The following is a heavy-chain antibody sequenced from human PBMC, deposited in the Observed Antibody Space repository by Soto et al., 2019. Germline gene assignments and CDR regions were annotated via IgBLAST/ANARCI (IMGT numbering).Heavy chain of an antibody. J-gene: IGHJ4*02. Sequence: ASVKVSCKVSGYTLTELSVHWVRQAPGKGLEWMGGFDPEDGETIYAQKFQGRVTMTEDTSTDTAYMELSSLRSEDTAVYYCATTTYGDFVFDYWGQGTLVTVSS. D-gene: IGHD4-17*01. CDR3: ATTTYGDFVFDY. CDR1: GYTLTELS. V-gene: IGHV1-24*01. CDR2: FDPEDGET.